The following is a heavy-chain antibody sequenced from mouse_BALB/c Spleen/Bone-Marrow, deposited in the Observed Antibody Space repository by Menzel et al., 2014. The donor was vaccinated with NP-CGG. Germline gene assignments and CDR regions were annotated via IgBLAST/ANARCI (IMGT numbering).Heavy chain of an antibody. CDR1: GYSFTGYT. V-gene: IGHV1-18*01. CDR2: INPYNGGT. Sequence: EVQLQQAGPELVKPGVSMKISCKASGYSFTGYTMNWVKQSHGKNLEWIGLINPYNGGTSYNQKFKGKATLTGDKSSSTAYMELLSLTYEDTAAYYCARRQNGLKFYAIDYWRQGTSVTVSS. CDR3: ARRQNGLKFYAIDY. D-gene: IGHD3-2*01. J-gene: IGHJ4*01.